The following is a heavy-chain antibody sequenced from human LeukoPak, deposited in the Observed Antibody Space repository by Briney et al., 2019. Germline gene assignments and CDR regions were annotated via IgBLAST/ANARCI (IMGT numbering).Heavy chain of an antibody. J-gene: IGHJ4*02. D-gene: IGHD6-19*01. CDR1: GFTFSSYS. V-gene: IGHV3-48*02. Sequence: GGSLRLSCAASGFTFSSYSMIWVRQAPGKGLEWVSYISSSSSTTYYADSMKGRFTISRDNAKNSLYLHMNSLRDEDTAVYYCAKDEWQWLAIDHWGQGTLVTVSS. CDR2: ISSSSSTT. CDR3: AKDEWQWLAIDH.